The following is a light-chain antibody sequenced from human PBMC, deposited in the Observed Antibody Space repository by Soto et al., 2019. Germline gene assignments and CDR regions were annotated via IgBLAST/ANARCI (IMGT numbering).Light chain of an antibody. CDR3: QQYGTSPWT. V-gene: IGKV3-20*01. CDR1: ERASSCY. J-gene: IGKJ1*01. CDR2: GAR. Sequence: EIVLKQYPATLSVSRGXRGTRSCFRSERASSCYFSWHQQKPGQXPWLLXYGARTRAQGGPHRFSASGSATDFSLTISRLEPEDFAVYYGQQYGTSPWTFGQGTKVDIK.